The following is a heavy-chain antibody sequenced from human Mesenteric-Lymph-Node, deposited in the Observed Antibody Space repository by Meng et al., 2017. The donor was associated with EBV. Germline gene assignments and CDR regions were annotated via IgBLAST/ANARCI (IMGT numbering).Heavy chain of an antibody. CDR2: YSSGNT. J-gene: IGHJ4*02. D-gene: IGHD1-1*01. Sequence: VQLQEPGPGLVKPSQTLSLTCAVSGGSISGSPYYWSWIRQSPGKGLEWIGYSSGNTYYNPSLKSRVSISLDTSKNQFFLKLTSVTAADTAVYYCARGNYNFGQNFNYWGQGTLVTVSS. V-gene: IGHV4-30-4*01. CDR1: GGSISGSPYY. CDR3: ARGNYNFGQNFNY.